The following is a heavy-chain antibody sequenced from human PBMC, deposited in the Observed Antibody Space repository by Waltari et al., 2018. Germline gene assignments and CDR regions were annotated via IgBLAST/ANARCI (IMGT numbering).Heavy chain of an antibody. Sequence: QVELAESGGGVVQPGGSLRLPCAASGFSFSSYGMEWVRQAPGRGLGWLSYIHYDGSKRYYTDPVKGRFTISRDNSKNTLYLQMSGLRAEDTAVYYCAKELYGVTIEYWGQGTLVTVSS. J-gene: IGHJ4*02. CDR3: AKELYGVTIEY. CDR2: IHYDGSKR. D-gene: IGHD4-17*01. CDR1: GFSFSSYG. V-gene: IGHV3-30*02.